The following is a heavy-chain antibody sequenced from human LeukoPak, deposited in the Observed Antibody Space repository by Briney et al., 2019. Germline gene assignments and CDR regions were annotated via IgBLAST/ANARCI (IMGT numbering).Heavy chain of an antibody. J-gene: IGHJ4*02. CDR1: GGSFSGNY. Sequence: SETLSLTCAVYGGSFSGNYWTWIRQAPGKGLEWIGEVNYSGNTDYNSSLKSRGTISVDTSKNQISLRLSSVTAADTAVYYCARATPDFDILTGYSPKAPFDYWGQGTLVTVSS. CDR2: VNYSGNT. D-gene: IGHD3-9*01. CDR3: ARATPDFDILTGYSPKAPFDY. V-gene: IGHV4-34*01.